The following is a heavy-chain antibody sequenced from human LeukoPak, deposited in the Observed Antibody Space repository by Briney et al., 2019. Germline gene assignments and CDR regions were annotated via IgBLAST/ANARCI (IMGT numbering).Heavy chain of an antibody. V-gene: IGHV3-30*03. D-gene: IGHD4-17*01. CDR3: XXXXXDYGDYYFDY. CDR1: GSTFSSYG. Sequence: PGRSLRLSCAASGSTFSSYGMHWVRQAPGKGLEWVAVISYDGSNKYYADSVKGRFTISRDNSENTLYLQMNSLRAEDTAVYYCXXXXXDYGDYYFDYWGQGTLVTVSS. J-gene: IGHJ4*02. CDR2: ISYDGSNK.